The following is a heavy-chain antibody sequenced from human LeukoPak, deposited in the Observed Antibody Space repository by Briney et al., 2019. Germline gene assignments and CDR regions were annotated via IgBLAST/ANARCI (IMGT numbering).Heavy chain of an antibody. CDR3: ARPVYYDILTGYSGRNWFDP. J-gene: IGHJ5*02. V-gene: IGHV1-69*06. CDR2: IIPIFGTA. D-gene: IGHD3-9*01. Sequence: ASVKVSCKASGGTFSSYAISWVRQAPGQGLEWMGGIIPIFGTANYAQKFQGRVTITADKSTSTAYMELSSLGSEDTAVYYCARPVYYDILTGYSGRNWFDPWGQGTLVTVSS. CDR1: GGTFSSYA.